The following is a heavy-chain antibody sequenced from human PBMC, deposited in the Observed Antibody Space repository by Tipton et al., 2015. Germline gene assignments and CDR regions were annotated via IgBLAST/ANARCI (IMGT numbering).Heavy chain of an antibody. CDR1: GFTVSSDY. CDR3: ARDVLYRNYPPGDNYALDV. Sequence: SLRLSCAASGFTVSSDYMSWVRQAPGKGLEWVSGISWNSGSIGYADSVKGRFTISRDNAKNSLYLQMNSLRSEDTAVYYCARDVLYRNYPPGDNYALDVWGQGTTVTVSS. D-gene: IGHD4-11*01. CDR2: ISWNSGSI. V-gene: IGHV3-9*01. J-gene: IGHJ6*02.